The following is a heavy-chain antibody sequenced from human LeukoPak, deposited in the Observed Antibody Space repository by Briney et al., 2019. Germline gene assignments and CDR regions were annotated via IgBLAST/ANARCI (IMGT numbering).Heavy chain of an antibody. CDR2: ISSNGGST. D-gene: IGHD2-15*01. Sequence: PGGSPRLSCAASGFTFSSYAMHWVRQAPGKGLEYVSAISSNGGSTYYANSVKGRFTISRDNSKNTLYLQMGSLRAEDMAVYYCARGGAYYYYYYMDVWGKGTTVTVSS. J-gene: IGHJ6*03. V-gene: IGHV3-64*01. CDR1: GFTFSSYA. CDR3: ARGGAYYYYYYMDV.